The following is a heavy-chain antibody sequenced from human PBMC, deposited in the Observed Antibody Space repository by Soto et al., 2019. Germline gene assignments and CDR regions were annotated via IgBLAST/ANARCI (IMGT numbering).Heavy chain of an antibody. D-gene: IGHD3-3*01. Sequence: TSETLSLTCTVSGGSISSGDYYWSWIRQPPGKGLEWIGYIYYSGSTNYNPSLKSRVTISVDTSENQFSLKLSSVTAADTAVYYCARGGWRHIDYWGQGTLVTVSS. J-gene: IGHJ4*02. CDR3: ARGGWRHIDY. CDR1: GGSISSGDYY. CDR2: IYYSGST. V-gene: IGHV4-61*08.